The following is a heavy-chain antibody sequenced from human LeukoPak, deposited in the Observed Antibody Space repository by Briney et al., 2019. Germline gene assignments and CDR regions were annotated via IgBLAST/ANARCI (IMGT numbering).Heavy chain of an antibody. Sequence: SETLSLTCTLSGGSISSNSYYWGWIRQPPGKGLEWIGSIYYSGSTNYNPSLKSRVTISVDTSKNQFSLKLSSVTAADTAVYYCARVYYSSSYDYWYFDLWGRGTLVTVSS. CDR2: IYYSGST. J-gene: IGHJ2*01. CDR1: GGSISSNSYY. CDR3: ARVYYSSSYDYWYFDL. V-gene: IGHV4-39*07. D-gene: IGHD6-13*01.